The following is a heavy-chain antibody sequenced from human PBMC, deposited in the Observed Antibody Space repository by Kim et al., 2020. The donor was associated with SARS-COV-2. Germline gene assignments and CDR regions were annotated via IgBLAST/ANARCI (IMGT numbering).Heavy chain of an antibody. Sequence: GGSLRLSCSASGFTFSSYAMHWVRQAPGKGLEYVSAISSNGGSTYYADSVKGRFTISRDNSKNTLYLQMSSLRAEDTAVYYCVKDPYYYSSGWEYWGQGTLVTVSS. CDR2: ISSNGGST. CDR3: VKDPYYYSSGWEY. V-gene: IGHV3-64D*06. J-gene: IGHJ4*02. CDR1: GFTFSSYA. D-gene: IGHD6-19*01.